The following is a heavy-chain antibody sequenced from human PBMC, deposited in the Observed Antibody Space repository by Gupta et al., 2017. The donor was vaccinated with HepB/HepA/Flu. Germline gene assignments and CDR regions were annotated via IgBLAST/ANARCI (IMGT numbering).Heavy chain of an antibody. CDR3: ARNYDRGRILDY. CDR2: IYYSGST. Sequence: QLQLQESGPGLVKPSETLSLTCTVSGGSISSSSYYWGWIRQPPGKGLEWIGSIYYSGSTYYNPSLKSRVTISVDTSKNQFSLKLSSVKXAXTAVYYXARNYDRGRILDYWGQGTMVTVSS. D-gene: IGHD3-22*01. CDR1: GGSISSSSYY. J-gene: IGHJ4*02. V-gene: IGHV4-39*01.